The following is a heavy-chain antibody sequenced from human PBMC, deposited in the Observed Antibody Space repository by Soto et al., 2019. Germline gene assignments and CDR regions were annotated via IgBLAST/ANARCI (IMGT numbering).Heavy chain of an antibody. CDR1: GYTFSGYH. V-gene: IGHV1-2*02. J-gene: IGHJ5*01. Sequence: GASVKVSFKASGYTFSGYHMHWLRQAPGQGLEWMGWINVYNGETNIAQKFQGRVAMTRDTSITTAYVELSRLRFDDTAVYFCAREGATRRPSRPAIGWLESWGQGTLVTVSS. CDR3: AREGATRRPSRPAIGWLES. CDR2: INVYNGET. D-gene: IGHD2-2*02.